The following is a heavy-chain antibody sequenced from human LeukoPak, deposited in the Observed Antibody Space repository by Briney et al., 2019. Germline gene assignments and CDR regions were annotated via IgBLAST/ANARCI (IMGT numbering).Heavy chain of an antibody. J-gene: IGHJ5*01. CDR2: TYHSGST. V-gene: IGHV4-38-2*01. CDR1: GYSISSGCY. CDR3: ATNCSRPMITPGPSGWFDS. Sequence: SETLTLTCAVSGYSISSGCYWVWIRQPPGKGLEWIGSTYHSGSTSYNPSLKSRVSISVDTSKNQFSLKLTSVTAADTAVYYCATNCSRPMITPGPSGWFDSWGQGTLVTVSS. D-gene: IGHD2-2*01.